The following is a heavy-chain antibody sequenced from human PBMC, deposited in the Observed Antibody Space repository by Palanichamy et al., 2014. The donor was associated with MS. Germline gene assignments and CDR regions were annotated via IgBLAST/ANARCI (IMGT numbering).Heavy chain of an antibody. V-gene: IGHV3-64D*06. CDR1: GFTFSSYA. Sequence: EVQLVEVWGRAWSSLGGPSRLSCSASGFTFSSYAMHWVRQAPGKGLEYVSAISSNGGSTYYADSVKGRFTISRDNSKNTLYLQMSSLRAEDTAVHYCVKDVEQLGFFGYWGQGTLVTVSS. CDR3: VKDVEQLGFFGY. D-gene: IGHD6-6*01. J-gene: IGHJ4*02. CDR2: ISSNGGST.